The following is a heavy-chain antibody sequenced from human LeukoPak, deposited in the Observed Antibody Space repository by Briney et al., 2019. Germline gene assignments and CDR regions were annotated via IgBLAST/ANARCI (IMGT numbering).Heavy chain of an antibody. V-gene: IGHV1-18*01. J-gene: IGHJ3*02. CDR3: ARGPYCSGGSCYFDAFDT. D-gene: IGHD2-15*01. Sequence: ASVKVSCKASGYTFTSYGISWVRQAPGQGLEWMGWISAYNGNTNYAQKLQGRVTMTTDTSTSTAYMELRSLRSDDTAVYYCARGPYCSGGSCYFDAFDTWGQGTMVTVSS. CDR1: GYTFTSYG. CDR2: ISAYNGNT.